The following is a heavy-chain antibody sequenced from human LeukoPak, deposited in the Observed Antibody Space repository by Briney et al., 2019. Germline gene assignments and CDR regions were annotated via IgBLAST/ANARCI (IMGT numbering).Heavy chain of an antibody. D-gene: IGHD6-19*01. CDR2: ISSSSSYI. CDR3: AKEKAVAGTLGYYYGMDV. V-gene: IGHV3-21*04. J-gene: IGHJ6*02. Sequence: GGSLRLSCAASGFTFSSYSMNWVRQAPGKGLEWVSSISSSSSYIYYADSVKGRFTISRDNAKNSLYQQMNSLRVEDTAVYYCAKEKAVAGTLGYYYGMDVWGQGTTVTVSS. CDR1: GFTFSSYS.